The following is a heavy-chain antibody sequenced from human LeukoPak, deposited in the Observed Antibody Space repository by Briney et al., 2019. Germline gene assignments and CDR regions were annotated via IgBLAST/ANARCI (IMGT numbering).Heavy chain of an antibody. V-gene: IGHV4-39*01. Sequence: SETLSLTCTVSGGSISTDNYYWGWIRQPPGKGLEWIGSIYYSGSTYYNPSLKSRVTISVDTSKNQFSLKLNPMTAADTAVYYCGCDYSNYVWNIWGQGTLVTVSS. D-gene: IGHD4-4*01. CDR2: IYYSGST. CDR1: GGSISTDNYY. CDR3: GCDYSNYVWNI. J-gene: IGHJ4*02.